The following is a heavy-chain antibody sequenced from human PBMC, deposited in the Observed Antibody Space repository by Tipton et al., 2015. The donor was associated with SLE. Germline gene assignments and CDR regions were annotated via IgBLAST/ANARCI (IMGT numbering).Heavy chain of an antibody. CDR1: GFTFSSYA. V-gene: IGHV3-21*01. D-gene: IGHD6-19*01. CDR2: ISSSSSYI. J-gene: IGHJ4*02. CDR3: AREPSIAVAVPDY. Sequence: SLRLSCAASGFTFSSYAMSWVRQAPGKGLEWVSSISSSSSYIYYADSVKGRFTISRDNAKNSLYLQMNSLRAEDTAVYYCAREPSIAVAVPDYWGQGTLVTVSS.